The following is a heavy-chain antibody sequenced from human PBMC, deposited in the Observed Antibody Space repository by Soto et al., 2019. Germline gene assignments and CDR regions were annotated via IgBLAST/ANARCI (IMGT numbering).Heavy chain of an antibody. CDR1: GGTFSSYA. CDR2: IIPIFDTA. CDR3: ASHGITGTWVYYYGMDV. V-gene: IGHV1-69*12. J-gene: IGHJ6*02. D-gene: IGHD1-7*01. Sequence: FQLVQSGAEVKKPGSSVKVSCKASGGTFSSYAISWVRQAPGQGLEWMGGIIPIFDTADYAQKFQGRVTITADESTSTAYMELSSLRSEDTAVYYCASHGITGTWVYYYGMDVWGQGTTVTVSS.